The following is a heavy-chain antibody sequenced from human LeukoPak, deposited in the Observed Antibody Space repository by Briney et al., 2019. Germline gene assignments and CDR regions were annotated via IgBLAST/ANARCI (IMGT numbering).Heavy chain of an antibody. V-gene: IGHV1-3*01. D-gene: IGHD5-18*01. Sequence: ASVKVSCKASGYTFTSYAMHWVRQAPRQRLEWMGWINAGNGNTKYSQKFQGRVTITRDTSASTAYMELSSLRSEDTAVYYCARDRRYSFVDYWGQGTLVTVSS. CDR1: GYTFTSYA. CDR3: ARDRRYSFVDY. CDR2: INAGNGNT. J-gene: IGHJ4*02.